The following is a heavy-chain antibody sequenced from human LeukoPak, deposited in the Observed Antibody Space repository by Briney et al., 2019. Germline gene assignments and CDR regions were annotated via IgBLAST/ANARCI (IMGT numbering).Heavy chain of an antibody. CDR2: INRDGSGK. CDR1: GFTFSTYW. CDR3: ARLGAAPDY. V-gene: IGHV3-7*01. D-gene: IGHD6-6*01. Sequence: GGSLRLSCVLSGFTFSTYWMTWVRQAPGQGLEWVANINRDGSGKYYVDSVKGRFTISRDNAKNSLSLQLDSLRTEDTAVYYCARLGAAPDYWGQGALATVSS. J-gene: IGHJ4*02.